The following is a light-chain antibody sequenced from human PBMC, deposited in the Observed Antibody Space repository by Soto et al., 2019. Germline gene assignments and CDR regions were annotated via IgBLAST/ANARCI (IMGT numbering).Light chain of an antibody. V-gene: IGLV2-14*01. J-gene: IGLJ2*01. Sequence: QSALTQPASVSGSPGQSITISCTGTSSDVGGYNYVSWYQQHPGKAPKLMIYDVSNRPSGVSNRFSGSKSGHTASLTISGLQAEDEANYNCSSYTSSSTLVVFGGGTKLTVL. CDR3: SSYTSSSTLVV. CDR2: DVS. CDR1: SSDVGGYNY.